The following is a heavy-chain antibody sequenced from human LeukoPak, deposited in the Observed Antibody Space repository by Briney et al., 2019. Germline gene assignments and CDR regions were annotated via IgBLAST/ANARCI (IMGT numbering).Heavy chain of an antibody. Sequence: SGGSLRLSCAASEFTFSSYAMSWVRQAPGKGLEWVSSISSSSSYIYYADSVKGRFTISRDNAKNSLYLQMNSLRAEDTAVYYCARGEDCSSTSCSYYYYYYMDVWGKGTTVTVSS. V-gene: IGHV3-21*01. D-gene: IGHD2-2*01. CDR1: EFTFSSYA. J-gene: IGHJ6*03. CDR3: ARGEDCSSTSCSYYYYYYMDV. CDR2: ISSSSSYI.